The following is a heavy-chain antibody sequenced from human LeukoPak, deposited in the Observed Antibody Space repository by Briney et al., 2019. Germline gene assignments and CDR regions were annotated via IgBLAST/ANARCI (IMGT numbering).Heavy chain of an antibody. CDR3: ARGIKFYDYWTYFDY. V-gene: IGHV1-2*02. D-gene: IGHD3-3*01. CDR2: INLMIGET. CDR1: GYTFTLYD. Sequence: SVKLSCNPAGYTFTLYDIHWGRVAPGQGVGCLGWINLMIGETNYVQNLQGRVSLTRDSSINTASMELSGLRSDDTAVYFCARGIKFYDYWTYFDYWGQGTPVTVSS. J-gene: IGHJ4*02.